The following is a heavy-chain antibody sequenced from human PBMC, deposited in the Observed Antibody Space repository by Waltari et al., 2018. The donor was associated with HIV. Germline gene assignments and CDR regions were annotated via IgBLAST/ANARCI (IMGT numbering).Heavy chain of an antibody. V-gene: IGHV4-34*01. J-gene: IGHJ6*02. D-gene: IGHD4-4*01. CDR1: GGSFSGHF. Sequence: QVHLQQWGAGLLKPSETLSLLCAVYGGSFSGHFWSWIRQPPGKGLEWIGEINHSGSTNYNPSLKSQVTMSVDTSKKQFSLKVNSVTAADTAVYYCARGVGSNRYYYYGMDVWGQGTTVTVSS. CDR3: ARGVGSNRYYYYGMDV. CDR2: INHSGST.